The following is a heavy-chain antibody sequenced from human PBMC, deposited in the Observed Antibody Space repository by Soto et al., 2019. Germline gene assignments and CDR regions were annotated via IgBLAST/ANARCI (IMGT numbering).Heavy chain of an antibody. D-gene: IGHD3-22*01. J-gene: IGHJ4*02. Sequence: PSETLSLTCTVSGGSISSGDYYRSWIRQPPGKGLEWIGYIYYSGSTYYNPPLKSRVTISVDTSKNQFSLKLSSVTAADTAVYYCARGVAYYYDSSGYYLDYWGQGTLVTVSS. V-gene: IGHV4-30-4*01. CDR2: IYYSGST. CDR3: ARGVAYYYDSSGYYLDY. CDR1: GGSISSGDYY.